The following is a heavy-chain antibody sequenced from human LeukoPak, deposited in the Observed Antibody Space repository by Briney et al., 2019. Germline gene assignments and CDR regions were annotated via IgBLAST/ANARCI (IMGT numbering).Heavy chain of an antibody. V-gene: IGHV3-30*04. CDR2: ISSDESHK. Sequence: GGSLRLSCAASGFTLNSYAMHWVRQAPGKGLEWVTVISSDESHKYYSDSVRGRFTISRDNSKSMVYLQMNSLRTEDTAVYYCATSMIRGATNYFDPWGQGTLVTVSS. CDR1: GFTLNSYA. J-gene: IGHJ5*02. D-gene: IGHD3-10*01. CDR3: ATSMIRGATNYFDP.